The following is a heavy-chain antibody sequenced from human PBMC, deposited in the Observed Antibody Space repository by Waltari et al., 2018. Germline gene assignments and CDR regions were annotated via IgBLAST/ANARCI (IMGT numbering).Heavy chain of an antibody. CDR1: GFTLRSYW. CDR3: ARDRPYNWFDP. J-gene: IGHJ5*02. V-gene: IGHV3-7*01. Sequence: EVQLVESGGGLVQPGGSLRLSCEASGFTLRSYWMSWVRQSPGKGLEWVANIKQDGSEKYYVDSVKGRFTISRDNAKNSLYLQMNSLRAEDTAVYYCARDRPYNWFDPWGQGTLVTVSS. CDR2: IKQDGSEK.